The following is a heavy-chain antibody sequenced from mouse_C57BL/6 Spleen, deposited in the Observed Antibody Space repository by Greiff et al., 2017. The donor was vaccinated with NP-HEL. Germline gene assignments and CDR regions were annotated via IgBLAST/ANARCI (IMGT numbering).Heavy chain of an antibody. V-gene: IGHV1-64*01. CDR2: IHPNSGST. CDR1: GYTFTSYW. J-gene: IGHJ2*01. Sequence: VQLQQPGAELVKPGASVKLSCKASGYTFTSYWMHWVKQRPGQGLEWIGMIHPNSGSTNYNEKFKSKATLTVDKSSSPAYMHLSSLTSEDSAVDYCARSDYGSSYGFDYWGQGTTLTVSS. D-gene: IGHD1-1*01. CDR3: ARSDYGSSYGFDY.